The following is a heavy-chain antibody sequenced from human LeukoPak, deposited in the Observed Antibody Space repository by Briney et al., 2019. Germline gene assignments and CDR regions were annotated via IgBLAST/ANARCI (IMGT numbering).Heavy chain of an antibody. CDR1: GFTFSHHS. Sequence: PGGSLRLSCVASGFTFSHHSISWVRQAPGKGLEXXXXXXASGGDTFYAESVEGRFSVSRDDSKSTVFLQMSSLTADDTGIYFCARRGLQGFCSVNSCHSFFDSWGRGTRVIVSS. CDR3: ARRGLQGFCSVNSCHSFFDS. V-gene: IGHV3-23*01. J-gene: IGHJ5*01. D-gene: IGHD4-23*01. CDR2: XXASGGDT.